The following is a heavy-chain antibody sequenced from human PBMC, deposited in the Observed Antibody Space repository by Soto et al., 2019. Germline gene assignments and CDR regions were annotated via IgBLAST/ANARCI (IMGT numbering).Heavy chain of an antibody. V-gene: IGHV1-2*02. CDR2: INPNSGGT. D-gene: IGHD3-3*01. J-gene: IGHJ6*02. Sequence: QVQLVQSGAEVKKPGASVKVSCKASGYTFTGYYMHWVRQAPGQGLEWMGWINPNSGGTNYAQKFQGRVTMTRDTSISTAYMELSRLRSDDTAVYYCARAYIRFLEWLSYGGYYYYGMDVWGQGTTVTVSS. CDR1: GYTFTGYY. CDR3: ARAYIRFLEWLSYGGYYYYGMDV.